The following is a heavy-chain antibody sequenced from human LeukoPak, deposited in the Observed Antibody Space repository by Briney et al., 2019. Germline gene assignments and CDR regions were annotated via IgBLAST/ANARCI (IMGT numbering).Heavy chain of an antibody. V-gene: IGHV1-18*01. Sequence: ASVKVSCKASGYTFTSYGIIWVRQAPGQGLEWMGWISAYNGNTNYAQKLQGRVTMTTDTSTSTAYMELRSPRSDDTAVYYCARGGFERRGHYYFDYWGQGTLVTVSS. J-gene: IGHJ4*02. CDR2: ISAYNGNT. CDR3: ARGGFERRGHYYFDY. D-gene: IGHD1-1*01. CDR1: GYTFTSYG.